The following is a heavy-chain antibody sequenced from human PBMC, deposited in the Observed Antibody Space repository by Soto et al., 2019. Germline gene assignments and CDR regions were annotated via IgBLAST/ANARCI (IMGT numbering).Heavy chain of an antibody. V-gene: IGHV3-30*18. Sequence: QVQLVESGGGVVQPGWSLRLSCAASGFSISDYGMEWVRQAPGKGLEWVALISYDGNNTYYADSVKGRFTISRDNSKGTLFLQMTGLRAEDTAVYYCAKGAGDRLSLGMDVWGQGATVTVSS. CDR3: AKGAGDRLSLGMDV. D-gene: IGHD1-26*01. CDR2: ISYDGNNT. CDR1: GFSISDYG. J-gene: IGHJ6*02.